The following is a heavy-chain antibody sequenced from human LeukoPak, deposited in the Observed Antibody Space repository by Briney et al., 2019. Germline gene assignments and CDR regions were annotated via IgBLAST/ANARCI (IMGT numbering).Heavy chain of an antibody. CDR3: AKDRRIAVAGYFQH. D-gene: IGHD6-19*01. V-gene: IGHV3-30*18. J-gene: IGHJ1*01. CDR2: ISYDGSNK. Sequence: GGSLRLSCAASGFTFSSYGMHWVRQAPGKGLEWVAVISYDGSNKHYADSVKGRFTISRDNSKNTLYLQMNSLRAEDTAVYYCAKDRRIAVAGYFQHWGQGTLVTVSS. CDR1: GFTFSSYG.